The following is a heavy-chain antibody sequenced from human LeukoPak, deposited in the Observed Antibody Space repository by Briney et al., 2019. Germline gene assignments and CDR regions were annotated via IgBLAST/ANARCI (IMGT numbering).Heavy chain of an antibody. V-gene: IGHV3-21*01. CDR3: ARDLTGSSSSRTF. CDR1: GFTFSSYS. J-gene: IGHJ4*02. D-gene: IGHD6-13*01. CDR2: ISSSSSYI. Sequence: GGSLRLSCAASGFTFSSYSMNWVRQAPGKGLEWVSSISSSSSYIYYAGSVKGRFTISRDNAKNSLYLQMNSLRAEDTAVYYCARDLTGSSSSRTFWGQGTLVTVSS.